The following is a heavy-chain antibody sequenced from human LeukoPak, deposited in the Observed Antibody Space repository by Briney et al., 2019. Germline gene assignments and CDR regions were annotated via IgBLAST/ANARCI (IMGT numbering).Heavy chain of an antibody. CDR2: IYFSGTT. J-gene: IGHJ5*01. Sequence: SETLSLTCTVSGGSISSSSYYWGWIRQPPGRGLGWLGCIYFSGTTYNNPPLKSGVTTSVDTPKNHFSRKLSSVTDADAAVYYCGRDAIPRYYDFWSGYFGYNWFDSWGQGTLVTVSS. D-gene: IGHD3-3*01. V-gene: IGHV4-39*07. CDR3: GRDAIPRYYDFWSGYFGYNWFDS. CDR1: GGSISSSSYY.